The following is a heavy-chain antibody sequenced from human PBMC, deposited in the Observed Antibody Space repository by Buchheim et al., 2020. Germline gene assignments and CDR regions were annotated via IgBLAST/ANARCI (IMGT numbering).Heavy chain of an antibody. Sequence: EVQLVESGGGLVQPGGSLRLSCAASGFTFSSYEMNWVRQAPGKGLEWVAYTGSSGGTVHYADSVKGRFTISRDNARNSVYLHMNSLGVEDTAVYYCARETLDTHDYWGQGTL. CDR1: GFTFSSYE. V-gene: IGHV3-48*03. CDR2: TGSSGGTV. J-gene: IGHJ4*02. D-gene: IGHD2-2*02. CDR3: ARETLDTHDY.